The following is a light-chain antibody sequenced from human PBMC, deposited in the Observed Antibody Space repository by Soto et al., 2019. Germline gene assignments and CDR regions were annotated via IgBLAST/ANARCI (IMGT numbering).Light chain of an antibody. Sequence: QAVVTQEPSLTVSPGGTVTLTCGSSTGAVTSGLFPYWFQQKPGQAPRTLIYDTNNKYSWTPARFSASLLGGKAALTLSGAQPEDEADYYCLLTYSGSRMFGGGTQLTVL. CDR2: DTN. J-gene: IGLJ3*02. V-gene: IGLV7-46*01. CDR1: TGAVTSGLF. CDR3: LLTYSGSRM.